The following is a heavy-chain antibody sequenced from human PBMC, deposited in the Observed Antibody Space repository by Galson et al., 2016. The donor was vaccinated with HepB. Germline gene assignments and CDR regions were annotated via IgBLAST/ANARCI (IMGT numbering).Heavy chain of an antibody. CDR1: GFTFTNYA. Sequence: SLRLSCAAPGFTFTNYAMHWVRQAPGKGLEWLAIISYDGDNKYYTDSVRGRFSLSRDNSKNTLYLEINSLRPEDTAVYYCAGDPDYGIDFWGQGTLVTVSS. J-gene: IGHJ4*02. CDR3: AGDPDYGIDF. V-gene: IGHV3-30-3*01. D-gene: IGHD4-17*01. CDR2: ISYDGDNK.